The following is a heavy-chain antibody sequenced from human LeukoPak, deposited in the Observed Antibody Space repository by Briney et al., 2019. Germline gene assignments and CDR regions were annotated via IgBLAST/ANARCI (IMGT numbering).Heavy chain of an antibody. CDR3: ARDSPYCSSTSCYIRWFDP. V-gene: IGHV6-1*01. J-gene: IGHJ5*02. D-gene: IGHD2-2*02. CDR1: GDSVSSNSAA. Sequence: SQTLSLTCAISGDSVSSNSAAWNWIRQSPSRGLEWLGRTYYRSKWYNDYAVSVKSRITINPDTSKNQFSLQLNSVTPEDTAVYYCARDSPYCSSTSCYIRWFDPWGQGTLVTVSS. CDR2: TYYRSKWYN.